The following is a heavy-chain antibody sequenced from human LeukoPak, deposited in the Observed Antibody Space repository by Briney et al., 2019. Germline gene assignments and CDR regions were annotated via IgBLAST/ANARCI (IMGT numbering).Heavy chain of an antibody. J-gene: IGHJ4*02. CDR3: AKWGPHCVGDYCPALDS. CDR2: INQDGSKK. V-gene: IGHV3-7*01. D-gene: IGHD2-21*02. CDR1: RFTFSNYW. Sequence: GGSLRLSCVASRFTFSNYWMSWVRQAPGKGLEWVANINQDGSKKPYADSMRGRFTISRDNAKESLYLQLNSLRADDTAVYYCAKWGPHCVGDYCPALDSWGQGTLVTVSS.